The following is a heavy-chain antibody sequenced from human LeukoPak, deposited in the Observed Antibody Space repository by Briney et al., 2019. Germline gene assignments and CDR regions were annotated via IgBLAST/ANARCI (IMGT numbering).Heavy chain of an antibody. Sequence: GESLKISCKGSGYSFTSYWIGWVCQMPGKGLEWMGIIYPGDSDTRYSPSFQGQVTISADKSISTAYLQWSSLKASDTAMYYCARLLGYCSGGSCYPNYWGQGTLVTVSS. V-gene: IGHV5-51*01. J-gene: IGHJ4*02. CDR3: ARLLGYCSGGSCYPNY. D-gene: IGHD2-15*01. CDR1: GYSFTSYW. CDR2: IYPGDSDT.